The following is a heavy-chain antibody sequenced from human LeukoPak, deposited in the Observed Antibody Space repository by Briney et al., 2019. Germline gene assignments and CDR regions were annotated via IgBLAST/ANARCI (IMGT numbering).Heavy chain of an antibody. Sequence: SETLSLTCTVSGGSISSSSYYWGWIRQPPGKGLEWIGSIYYSGSTYYNPSLKSRVTISVDTSKNQFSLKLSSVTAADTAVYYCARQTTTKSYSSGWCFDYWGQGTLVTVSS. CDR2: IYYSGST. J-gene: IGHJ4*02. V-gene: IGHV4-39*07. CDR1: GGSISSSSYY. CDR3: ARQTTTKSYSSGWCFDY. D-gene: IGHD6-19*01.